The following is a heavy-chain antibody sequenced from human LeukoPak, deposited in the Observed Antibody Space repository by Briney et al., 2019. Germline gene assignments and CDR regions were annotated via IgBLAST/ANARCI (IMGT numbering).Heavy chain of an antibody. CDR2: ISYDGSNK. CDR3: AKEDSSSWYFDYYYGMDV. CDR1: GFTFSSYG. Sequence: HPGGSLRLSCAASGFTFSSYGMHWVRQAPGKGLEWVAVISYDGSNKYYADSVKGRFTISRDNSKNTLYLQMNSLRAEDTAVYYCAKEDSSSWYFDYYYGMDVWGQGTTVTVSS. V-gene: IGHV3-30*18. D-gene: IGHD6-13*01. J-gene: IGHJ6*02.